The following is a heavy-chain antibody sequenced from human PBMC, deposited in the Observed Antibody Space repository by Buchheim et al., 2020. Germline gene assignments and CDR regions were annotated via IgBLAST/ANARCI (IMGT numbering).Heavy chain of an antibody. V-gene: IGHV4-34*01. CDR1: GGSFSGYY. Sequence: QVQLQQWGAGLLKTSETLSLTCAVYGGSFSGYYWSWIRQPPGKGLEWIGEINHSGNTNYNPSLKSRVTISVDPSKNQFSLKLTSVTAADTAVYYWARGDENFYYSGMDVWGQGTT. CDR3: ARGDENFYYSGMDV. J-gene: IGHJ6*02. CDR2: INHSGNT.